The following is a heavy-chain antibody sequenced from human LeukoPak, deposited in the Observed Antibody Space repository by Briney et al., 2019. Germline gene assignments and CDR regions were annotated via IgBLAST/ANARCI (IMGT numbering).Heavy chain of an antibody. D-gene: IGHD3-10*01. CDR1: AFMFSSYS. Sequence: GGSLRLSCTTSAFMFSSYSMNWVRQAPGKGLEWVSSISPSSGSIYYADSMKGRFTISRDNAKNSLFLQMNSLRAEDTAVYYCAGTMVRGDHFDDWGQGTLVTVSS. V-gene: IGHV3-21*01. J-gene: IGHJ4*02. CDR3: AGTMVRGDHFDD. CDR2: ISPSSGSI.